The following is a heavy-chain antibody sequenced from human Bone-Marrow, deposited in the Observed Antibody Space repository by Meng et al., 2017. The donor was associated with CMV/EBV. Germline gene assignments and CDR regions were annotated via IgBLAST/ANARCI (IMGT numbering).Heavy chain of an antibody. D-gene: IGHD2-2*01. CDR2: ISYDGNNK. J-gene: IGHJ4*02. V-gene: IGHV3-30*14. Sequence: GESLKISCAASGFTFRAYGVHWVRQAPGKGLEWVAVISYDGNNKYYADSVKGRFTISRDNSKNTLYLQMNSLRAEDTAVYYCARQVVPALPFDNWGQGTLVTVSS. CDR3: ARQVVPALPFDN. CDR1: GFTFRAYG.